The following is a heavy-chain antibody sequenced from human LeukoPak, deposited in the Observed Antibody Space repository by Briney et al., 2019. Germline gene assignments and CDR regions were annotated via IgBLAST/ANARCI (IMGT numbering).Heavy chain of an antibody. CDR3: ARGSNWNSYDY. CDR1: RGSISSAGYY. Sequence: SQTLSLTCTVSRGSISSAGYYWSWTRQPAGKGLEWIGRVYTSGRTNYIPSLKSRVTISLDTSNKQFSLKLSSVTAADTAVYYCARGSNWNSYDYWGQGTLVTVSS. V-gene: IGHV4-61*02. J-gene: IGHJ4*02. D-gene: IGHD1-1*01. CDR2: VYTSGRT.